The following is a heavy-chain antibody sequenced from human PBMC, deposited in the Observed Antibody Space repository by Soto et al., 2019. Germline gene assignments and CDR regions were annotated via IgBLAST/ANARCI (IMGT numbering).Heavy chain of an antibody. Sequence: ASVKVSCKASGYRFTSYGINWVRQAPGQGLEWLGWISAYDGNTNYAQILQGRVSMTTDTSANTAYMELRSLRADDTDMYYCARGGYYDSSGSRNYYYYGMNVWGQGTTVTVS. J-gene: IGHJ6*02. CDR2: ISAYDGNT. D-gene: IGHD3-22*01. V-gene: IGHV1-18*01. CDR3: ARGGYYDSSGSRNYYYYGMNV. CDR1: GYRFTSYG.